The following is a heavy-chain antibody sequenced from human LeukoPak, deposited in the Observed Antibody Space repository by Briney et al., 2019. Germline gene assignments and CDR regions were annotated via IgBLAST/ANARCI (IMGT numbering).Heavy chain of an antibody. CDR2: IYHSGTT. V-gene: IGHV4-38-2*02. CDR3: ARVVAAAYYFDY. Sequence: SETLSLTCTVSGYSISSGYYWGWIRQPPGKGLEWIGSIYHSGTTYYNPSLKSRVTISVDTSKSQFSLKLTSVTAADTAVYYCARVVAAAYYFDYWGQGTLVTVSS. J-gene: IGHJ4*02. CDR1: GYSISSGYY. D-gene: IGHD2-15*01.